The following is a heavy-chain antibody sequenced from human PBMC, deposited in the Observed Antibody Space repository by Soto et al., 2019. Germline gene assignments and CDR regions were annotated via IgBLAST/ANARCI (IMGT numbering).Heavy chain of an antibody. CDR1: EFNFNIYS. V-gene: IGHV3-21*01. D-gene: IGHD2-15*01. CDR3: ARDCSGGSCYPGMDV. CDR2: ISSSGYI. J-gene: IGHJ6*02. Sequence: PRGSLVLTCAASEFNFNIYSINWVGQAPGKRLELLSSISSSGYIFSTDSVRGRFTISRDNAKNSVYLQINSLRAEDTAFYFCARDCSGGSCYPGMDVWGHGTTVTVSS.